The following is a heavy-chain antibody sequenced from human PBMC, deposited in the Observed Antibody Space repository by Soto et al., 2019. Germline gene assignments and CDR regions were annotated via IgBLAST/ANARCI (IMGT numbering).Heavy chain of an antibody. CDR3: AHSLEWLHDYYYYGMDV. J-gene: IGHJ6*02. CDR2: IIPIFGTA. Sequence: ASVKVSCKASGGTFSSYAISWVRQAPGQGLEWMGGIIPIFGTANYAQKFQGRVTITADESTSTAYMELSSLRSEDTAVYYCAHSLEWLHDYYYYGMDVWGQGTTVT. D-gene: IGHD3-3*01. V-gene: IGHV1-69*13. CDR1: GGTFSSYA.